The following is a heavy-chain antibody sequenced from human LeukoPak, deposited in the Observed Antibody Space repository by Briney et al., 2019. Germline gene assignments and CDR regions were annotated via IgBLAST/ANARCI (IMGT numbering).Heavy chain of an antibody. Sequence: GGSLRLSCAASGFTFSSYAMSWVRQAPGKGLEWVANIKQDGSEEYYVDSVKGRFTISRDNAKNSLYLQMNSLRAEDTAVYYCASSRKQQLVRWFGVDYWGQGTLVTVSS. V-gene: IGHV3-7*01. CDR3: ASSRKQQLVRWFGVDY. J-gene: IGHJ4*02. CDR1: GFTFSSYA. D-gene: IGHD6-13*01. CDR2: IKQDGSEE.